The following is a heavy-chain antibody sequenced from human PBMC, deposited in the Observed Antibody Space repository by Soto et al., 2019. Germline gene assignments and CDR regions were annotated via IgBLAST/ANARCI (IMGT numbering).Heavy chain of an antibody. V-gene: IGHV1-69*01. CDR1: GGTFSSYA. D-gene: IGHD3-10*01. CDR2: IIPIFGTA. Sequence: QVQLVQSGAEVKKPGSSVKVSCKASGGTFSSYAISWVRQAPGQGLEWMGGIIPIFGTANYAQKFQGRVTITADESTSTAYMELGSLRSEDTAVYYCASLLWFGELLSYYYGMDVWGQGTTVTVSS. J-gene: IGHJ6*02. CDR3: ASLLWFGELLSYYYGMDV.